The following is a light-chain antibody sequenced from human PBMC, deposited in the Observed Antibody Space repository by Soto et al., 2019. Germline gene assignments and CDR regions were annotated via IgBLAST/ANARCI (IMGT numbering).Light chain of an antibody. Sequence: DIQMTQSPSTRSASLADRGTITCRASQSISGWLAWYQQKPGKAPKLLIYDASSLESGVPQRFSGSGSGTEFTLTISSLQTDDFSTYYCQQYHSYWTFGQGTKVDIK. CDR2: DAS. CDR1: QSISGW. J-gene: IGKJ1*01. V-gene: IGKV1-5*01. CDR3: QQYHSYWT.